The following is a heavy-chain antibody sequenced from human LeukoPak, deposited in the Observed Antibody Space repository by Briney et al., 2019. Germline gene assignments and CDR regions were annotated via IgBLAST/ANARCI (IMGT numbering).Heavy chain of an antibody. CDR2: ISGSGGST. CDR3: AKEVSSWYYFDY. V-gene: IGHV3-23*01. D-gene: IGHD6-13*01. CDR1: GFTVSSNY. J-gene: IGHJ4*02. Sequence: PGGTLRLSCAASGFTVSSNYISWVRQAPGKGLEWVSAISGSGGSTYYADSVKGRFTISRDNSKNTLYLQMNSLRAEDTAVYYCAKEVSSWYYFDYWGQGTLVTVSS.